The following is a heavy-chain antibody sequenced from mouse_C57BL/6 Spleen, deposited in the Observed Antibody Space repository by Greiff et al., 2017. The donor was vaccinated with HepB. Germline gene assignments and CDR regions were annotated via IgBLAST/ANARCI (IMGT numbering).Heavy chain of an antibody. CDR3: ARLTNYKGDY. CDR2: IEPEDGET. CDR1: GFNIKDYY. V-gene: IGHV14-2*01. J-gene: IGHJ4*01. D-gene: IGHD2-12*01. Sequence: EVQLQQSGAELVKPGASVKLSCTASGFNIKDYYLNWVKQRTEQGLEWIGRIEPEDGETKYAPKFPGKATITADTSSNTAYLQLSSLPSEDTAGYYCARLTNYKGDYWGQGTSVTVSS.